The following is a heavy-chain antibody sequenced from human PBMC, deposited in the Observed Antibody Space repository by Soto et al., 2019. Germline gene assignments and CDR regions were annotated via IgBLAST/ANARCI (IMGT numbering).Heavy chain of an antibody. D-gene: IGHD3-9*01. CDR3: ARWEGLPGYYYYGMDV. J-gene: IGHJ6*02. V-gene: IGHV4-61*01. CDR1: GGSVSSGSYY. CDR2: IYYSGST. Sequence: SETLSLTCTVSGGSVSSGSYYWSWIRQPPGKGLEWIGYIYYSGSTNYNPSLKSRVTISVDTSKNQFSLKLSSVTAADTAVYYCARWEGLPGYYYYGMDVWGQGTTVTVSS.